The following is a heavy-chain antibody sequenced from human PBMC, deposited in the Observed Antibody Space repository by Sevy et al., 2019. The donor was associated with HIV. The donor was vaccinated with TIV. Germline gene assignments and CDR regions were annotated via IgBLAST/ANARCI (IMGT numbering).Heavy chain of an antibody. J-gene: IGHJ6*02. CDR1: GYTFTSYG. V-gene: IGHV1-18*01. Sequence: ASVKVSCKASGYTFTSYGISWVRQAPGQGLEWMGWISAYNGNTNYAQKLQGRVTMTTDTSTSTAYMELRGLGSDDTAVYYCARDRPYYYGSGSYYIDYYYYGMDVWGQGTTVTVSS. CDR3: ARDRPYYYGSGSYYIDYYYYGMDV. CDR2: ISAYNGNT. D-gene: IGHD3-10*01.